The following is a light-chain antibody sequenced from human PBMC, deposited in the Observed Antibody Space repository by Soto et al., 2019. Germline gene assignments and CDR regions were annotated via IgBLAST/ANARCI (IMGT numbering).Light chain of an antibody. J-gene: IGLJ1*01. CDR2: GNT. CDR1: SSNIGAGSG. Sequence: QSVLTQSPSVSGAPGESVTISCAGSSSNIGAGSGVHWYQQLPGTAPKLLINGNTNRPSGVPDRFYGSKSGTSASLAISGLLPEDEADYYCTSYTSGSTLYVFGTGTKLTVL. CDR3: TSYTSGSTLYV. V-gene: IGLV1-40*01.